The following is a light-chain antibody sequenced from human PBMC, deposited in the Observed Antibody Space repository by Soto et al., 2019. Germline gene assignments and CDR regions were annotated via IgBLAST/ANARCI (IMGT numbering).Light chain of an antibody. CDR2: DAS. J-gene: IGKJ5*01. V-gene: IGKV1-33*01. CDR1: QDIRNY. Sequence: DIQMTQSPSSLSASVGDRVTITCQASQDIRNYLNWYQQKAGNAPKLLIYDASNLETGVPSRFSGSGSGTDFTFTINNLQPEDIATYYCQQYRNFPLTFGQGTRLEIK. CDR3: QQYRNFPLT.